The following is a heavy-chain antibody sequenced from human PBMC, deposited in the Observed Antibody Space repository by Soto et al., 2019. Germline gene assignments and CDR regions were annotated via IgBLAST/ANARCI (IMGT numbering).Heavy chain of an antibody. CDR1: GDSLSSYY. CDR2: IYYSGGT. Sequence: SETLSLTCTVSGDSLSSYYWSWIRQSPGRGLEWIGFIYYSGGTTNYNPSLKSRVTISVDTSRSQFSLKLSSVTAADTAVYYCARMSYDFWSVDLDYWGKGILVTVSS. D-gene: IGHD3-3*01. CDR3: ARMSYDFWSVDLDY. J-gene: IGHJ4*02. V-gene: IGHV4-59*08.